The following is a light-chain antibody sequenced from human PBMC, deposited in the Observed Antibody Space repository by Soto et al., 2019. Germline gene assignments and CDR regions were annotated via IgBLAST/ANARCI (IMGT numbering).Light chain of an antibody. Sequence: DIQMTQSPSSLSASVGDRVTITCRASQVISTYLNWYQQKPGKAPKLLIYAASSLQSGVPSRFSGSGSETDFTLTISSLQPEDFATYSWQQSYSTTWTFGQGTKVEIK. CDR1: QVISTY. V-gene: IGKV1-39*01. J-gene: IGKJ1*01. CDR3: QQSYSTTWT. CDR2: AAS.